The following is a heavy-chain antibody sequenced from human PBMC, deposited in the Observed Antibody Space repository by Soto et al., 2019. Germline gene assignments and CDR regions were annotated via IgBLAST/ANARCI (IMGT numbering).Heavy chain of an antibody. CDR2: LSPIFGTP. D-gene: IGHD6-19*01. CDR1: GGTFNNDA. CDR3: ARRKAGDWQWFDY. V-gene: IGHV1-69*01. Sequence: QGQLVQSGAEVKKPGSSVKVSCKASGGTFNNDAFSWVRQAPGQGLEWLGGLSPIFGTPNYSQKFQGRVTITADESTTTVYMELTSLRSDDTAIYYCARRKAGDWQWFDYWGQGTLVTVSS. J-gene: IGHJ4*02.